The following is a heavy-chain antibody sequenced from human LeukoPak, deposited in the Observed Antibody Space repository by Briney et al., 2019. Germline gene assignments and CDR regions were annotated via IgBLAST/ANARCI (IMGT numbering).Heavy chain of an antibody. CDR1: GFTITTNY. CDR3: ARYHFYYGSGSYRRNNWFDP. D-gene: IGHD3-10*01. J-gene: IGHJ5*02. V-gene: IGHV3-53*01. Sequence: GGSLRLSCAASGFTITTNYMNWVRQAPGKGLEWVSVIYGDDETNYADSVKGRFTISRDNSENTLYLQMNSLRADGTAVYYCARYHFYYGSGSYRRNNWFDPWGQGTLVTVSS. CDR2: IYGDDET.